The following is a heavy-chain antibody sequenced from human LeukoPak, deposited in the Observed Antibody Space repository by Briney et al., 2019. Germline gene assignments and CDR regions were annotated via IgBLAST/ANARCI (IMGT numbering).Heavy chain of an antibody. Sequence: PGGSLRLSCAASGFTFGTYGMHWVRQAPGKGLEWVAFIRYDGSNKYYADSVKGRFTISRDNAKNSLYLQMNSLRPEDTALYYCARGGPLWPPDALDSWGQGTLVTVSS. CDR3: ARGGPLWPPDALDS. J-gene: IGHJ4*02. V-gene: IGHV3-30*02. D-gene: IGHD3-10*01. CDR2: IRYDGSNK. CDR1: GFTFGTYG.